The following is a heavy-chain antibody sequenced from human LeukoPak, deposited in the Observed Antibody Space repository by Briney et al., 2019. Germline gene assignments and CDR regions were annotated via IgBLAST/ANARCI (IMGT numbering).Heavy chain of an antibody. Sequence: SETLSLTCAVYGGSFSGYYWSWIRQPPGKGLEWIGEINHSGSTNYNPSLKSRVTISVDTSKNQFSLKLSSVTAADTAVCYCARAHYGSGKYYYYGMDVWGKGTTVTVSS. V-gene: IGHV4-34*01. J-gene: IGHJ6*04. CDR2: INHSGST. CDR1: GGSFSGYY. D-gene: IGHD3-10*01. CDR3: ARAHYGSGKYYYYGMDV.